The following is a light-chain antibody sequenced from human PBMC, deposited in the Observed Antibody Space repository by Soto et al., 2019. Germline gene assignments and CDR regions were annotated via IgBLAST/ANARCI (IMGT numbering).Light chain of an antibody. CDR3: TSYASTTPHVV. Sequence: QSALTQPASVSGSPGQSITISCTGTSSDVGGYNYVSWYQHHPGKAPNLMIYEVFNRPSGVSNRFSGSKSGNTASLTISGRQAEDEGDYYCTSYASTTPHVVFGGGTKLTVL. CDR1: SSDVGGYNY. J-gene: IGLJ2*01. CDR2: EVF. V-gene: IGLV2-14*01.